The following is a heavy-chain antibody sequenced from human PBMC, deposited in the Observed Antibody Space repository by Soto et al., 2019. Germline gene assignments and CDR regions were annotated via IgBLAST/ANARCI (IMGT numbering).Heavy chain of an antibody. J-gene: IGHJ4*02. CDR3: AKNIPSHGAAAGNIDY. Sequence: GGSLRLSCAASGFTFSSYAMSWVRQAPGKGLEWVSAISGSGGSTYYADSVKGRFTISRDNSKNTLYLQMNSLRAEDTAVYYCAKNIPSHGAAAGNIDYWGQGTLVTVSS. CDR1: GFTFSSYA. CDR2: ISGSGGST. V-gene: IGHV3-23*01. D-gene: IGHD6-13*01.